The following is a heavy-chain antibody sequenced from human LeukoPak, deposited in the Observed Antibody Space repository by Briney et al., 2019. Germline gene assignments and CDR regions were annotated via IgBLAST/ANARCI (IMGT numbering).Heavy chain of an antibody. Sequence: ASVKVSCKASGGTFSSYAISWVRQAPGQGLEWMGGIIPIFGTANYAQKFQGRVTITTDESTSTAYMELSSLRSGDTAVYYCAISRGTSYYYYMDVWGKGTTVTVSS. J-gene: IGHJ6*03. CDR1: GGTFSSYA. V-gene: IGHV1-69*05. CDR3: AISRGTSYYYYMDV. D-gene: IGHD1-1*01. CDR2: IIPIFGTA.